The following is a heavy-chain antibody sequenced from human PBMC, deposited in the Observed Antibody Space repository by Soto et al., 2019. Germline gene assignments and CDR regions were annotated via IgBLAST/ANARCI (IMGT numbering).Heavy chain of an antibody. D-gene: IGHD1-7*01. J-gene: IGHJ4*02. V-gene: IGHV4-59*01. CDR2: IYYSGST. Sequence: PSETLSLTCTVSGGSISSYYWSWIRQPPGKGLEWIGYIYYSGSTNYNPSLKSRVTISVDTSKNQFSLKLSSVTAADTAMYYCGRDGVSSTEYTWNYGTYFDYWGQGALVTVSS. CDR1: GGSISSYY. CDR3: GRDGVSSTEYTWNYGTYFDY.